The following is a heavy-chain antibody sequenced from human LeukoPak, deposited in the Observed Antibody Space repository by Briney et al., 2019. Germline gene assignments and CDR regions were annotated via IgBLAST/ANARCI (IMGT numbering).Heavy chain of an antibody. D-gene: IGHD3-10*01. V-gene: IGHV3-53*01. J-gene: IGHJ4*02. CDR2: IFSSGPT. Sequence: GGPLRLSCAASGFTFSSYSMNWVRQAPGKGLEWVSVIFSSGPTYYADSVRGRFTISRDTSKNALYLQMNSLRAEDTAVYYCAISGLGFGEFRGLDYWGQGTLVTVSS. CDR3: AISGLGFGEFRGLDY. CDR1: GFTFSSYS.